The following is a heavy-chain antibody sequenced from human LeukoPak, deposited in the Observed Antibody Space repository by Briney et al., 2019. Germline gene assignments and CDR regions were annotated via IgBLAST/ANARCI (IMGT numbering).Heavy chain of an antibody. Sequence: TGRSLRLSCAASGFTFSSYAMHGVRQAPGKGLEGVAVISYDGSNKYYADSVKGRFTISRDNSKNTLYLQMNSLRAEDTAVYYCARARYQLPDDYWGQGTLVTVSS. V-gene: IGHV3-30-3*01. CDR3: ARARYQLPDDY. CDR1: GFTFSSYA. D-gene: IGHD2-2*01. CDR2: ISYDGSNK. J-gene: IGHJ4*02.